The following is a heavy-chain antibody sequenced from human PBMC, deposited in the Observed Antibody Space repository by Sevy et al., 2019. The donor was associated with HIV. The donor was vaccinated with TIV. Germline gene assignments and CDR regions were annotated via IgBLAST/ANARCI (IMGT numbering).Heavy chain of an antibody. D-gene: IGHD2-15*01. CDR3: ATVGGYGYFDY. Sequence: SETLSLTCAVSGGSISSGGYSWSWIRQPPGKGLEWIGYIYHSGSTYYNPSLKSRVTISVDRSKNQFSLKLSSVTAADTAVYYCATVGGYGYFDYWGQGTLVTVSS. V-gene: IGHV4-30-2*01. CDR1: GGSISSGGYS. J-gene: IGHJ4*02. CDR2: IYHSGST.